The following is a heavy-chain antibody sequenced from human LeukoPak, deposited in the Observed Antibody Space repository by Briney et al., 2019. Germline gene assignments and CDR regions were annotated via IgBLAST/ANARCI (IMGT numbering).Heavy chain of an antibody. V-gene: IGHV3-74*01. D-gene: IGHD3-9*01. CDR3: ARLDILTGNYYYFNF. CDR2: ISGDGSTT. Sequence: GGSLRLSCAASGFTFSSYWMHWVRQAPGMGLVWVSRISGDGSTTSYADSVKGRFTISRDNAKNTLYLQVNSLRAEDTAVYYCARLDILTGNYYYFNFWGQGTLVTVSS. CDR1: GFTFSSYW. J-gene: IGHJ4*02.